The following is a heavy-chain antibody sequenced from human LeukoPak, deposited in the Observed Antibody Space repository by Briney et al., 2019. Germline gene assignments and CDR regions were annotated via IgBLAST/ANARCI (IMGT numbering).Heavy chain of an antibody. D-gene: IGHD1-26*01. Sequence: GASVKVSCKVSGYTLTELSMHWVRQAPGKGLEWMGGFDPEDGETIYAQKFQGRVTMTEDTSTDTAYMELGSLRSEDTAVYYCATVRDMYSGNQRIGFDYWGQGTLVTVSS. CDR2: FDPEDGET. CDR3: ATVRDMYSGNQRIGFDY. CDR1: GYTLTELS. J-gene: IGHJ4*02. V-gene: IGHV1-24*01.